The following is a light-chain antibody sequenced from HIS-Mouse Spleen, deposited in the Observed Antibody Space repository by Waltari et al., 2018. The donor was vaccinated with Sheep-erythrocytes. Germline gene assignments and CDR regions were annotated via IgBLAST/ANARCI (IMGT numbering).Light chain of an antibody. CDR1: VLAKKY. V-gene: IGLV3-27*01. CDR3: YSAADNNGV. Sequence: SYELTQPSSVSVSPGQTARIHCSGDVLAKKYARWFQQKPGQAPVLVIYKDSERPSGIPERFSGSSSGTTVTLTISGAQVEDEADYYCYSAADNNGVFGGGTKLTVL. CDR2: KDS. J-gene: IGLJ3*02.